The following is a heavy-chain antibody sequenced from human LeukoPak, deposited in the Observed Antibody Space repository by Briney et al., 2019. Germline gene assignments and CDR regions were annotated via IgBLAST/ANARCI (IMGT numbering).Heavy chain of an antibody. CDR1: GLTFSSYS. CDR3: ARDNVVRGVTIPLTKFPAGFDY. Sequence: AGSLRLSCAASGLTFSSYSMNWVRQAPGKGLQWVSSINSSSSYIYYADSVKGRFTISRDNAKNSLYLQMNSLRAEDTAVYYCARDNVVRGVTIPLTKFPAGFDYWGQGTLVTVSS. V-gene: IGHV3-21*01. J-gene: IGHJ4*02. CDR2: INSSSSYI. D-gene: IGHD3-10*01.